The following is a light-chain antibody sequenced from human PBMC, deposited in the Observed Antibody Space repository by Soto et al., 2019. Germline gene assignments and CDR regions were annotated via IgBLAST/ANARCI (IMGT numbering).Light chain of an antibody. J-gene: IGLJ1*01. Sequence: QSALTQPRSVSGSPGQSVTISCTGTNSDVGGYNYVSWYQHHPGKAPKLMIYDVSERPSGVPDRFSGSKSGNTASLTISGLQAEDEADYYCCSYAGSYTYVFGTGTKVTVL. V-gene: IGLV2-11*01. CDR1: NSDVGGYNY. CDR2: DVS. CDR3: CSYAGSYTYV.